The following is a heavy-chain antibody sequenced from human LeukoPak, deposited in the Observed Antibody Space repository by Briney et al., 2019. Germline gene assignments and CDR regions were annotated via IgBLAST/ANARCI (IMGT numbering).Heavy chain of an antibody. CDR2: IIPIFGTA. CDR3: ARGTFIFGAPY. V-gene: IGHV1-69*06. Sequence: GASVKVSCKASGGTFSSYAISWVRQAPGQGLEWMGGIIPIFGTANYAQKFQGRVTITADKSTSTAYMELSSLRSEDTAVYYCARGTFIFGAPYWGQGTLVTASS. J-gene: IGHJ4*02. CDR1: GGTFSSYA. D-gene: IGHD3-10*02.